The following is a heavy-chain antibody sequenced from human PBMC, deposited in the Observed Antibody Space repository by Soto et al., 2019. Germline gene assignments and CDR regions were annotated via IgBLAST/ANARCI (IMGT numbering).Heavy chain of an antibody. CDR3: ARVPDR. CDR1: GGSISSGGYS. CDR2: IYHSGST. V-gene: IGHV4-30-2*01. J-gene: IGHJ5*02. D-gene: IGHD2-2*01. Sequence: QLQLQESGSGLVKPSQTLSLTCAVSGGSISSGGYSWSWIRQPPGKGLEGIGNIYHSGSTDYNPPLKSRVTTSADRYKNQFSLKLSAVTAADTAVYYCARVPDRWGQGTLGTLSS.